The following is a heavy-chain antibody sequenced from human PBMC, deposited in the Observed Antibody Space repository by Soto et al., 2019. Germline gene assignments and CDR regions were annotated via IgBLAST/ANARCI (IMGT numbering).Heavy chain of an antibody. CDR1: GFTVSSKY. Sequence: EVQLVESGGGLVQPGGSLRLSCAASGFTVSSKYMTWVRQAPGKGLEWVSLIQTGGTTYYADSVKGRFTISRDTSENTLNLQMDSLRVEDTAVYYCAGDDVLCDGGRCYGITLDVWGKGTTVTVSS. J-gene: IGHJ6*04. V-gene: IGHV3-66*01. CDR3: AGDDVLCDGGRCYGITLDV. D-gene: IGHD2-15*01. CDR2: IQTGGTT.